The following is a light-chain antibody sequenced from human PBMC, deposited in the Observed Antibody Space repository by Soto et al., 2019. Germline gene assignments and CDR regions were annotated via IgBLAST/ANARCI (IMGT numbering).Light chain of an antibody. CDR2: RND. CDR3: ASWDDTLSVPI. CDR1: GSNIGGNA. J-gene: IGLJ2*01. V-gene: IGLV1-47*01. Sequence: QSVLTQPPSASGTPGQRVTLTCSGGGSNIGGNAVNWYQQLPGTAPKLLIYRNDQRPSGVPDRISGSRSGTTASLAIIGLRSEDEADYYCASWDDTLSVPIFGGGTKLTVL.